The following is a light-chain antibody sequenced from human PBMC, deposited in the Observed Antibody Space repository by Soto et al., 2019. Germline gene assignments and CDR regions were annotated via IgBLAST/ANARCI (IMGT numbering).Light chain of an antibody. J-gene: IGKJ3*01. Sequence: EIVMTQSPATLSVSPGERVTLSCRASQSVSSRLAWYQQKPGQAPRLLIYGASTKATGIPARFSGSGSGTGFTLTTSSLQSEDVAVYDCQQYNNWPPFTFGPGTIVDIK. CDR2: GAS. CDR3: QQYNNWPPFT. V-gene: IGKV3-15*01. CDR1: QSVSSR.